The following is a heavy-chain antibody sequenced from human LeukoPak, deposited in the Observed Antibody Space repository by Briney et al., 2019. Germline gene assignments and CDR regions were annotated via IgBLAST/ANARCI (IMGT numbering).Heavy chain of an antibody. CDR1: GYNFTNYW. J-gene: IGHJ6*02. D-gene: IGHD4-17*01. V-gene: IGHV5-51*01. CDR3: ARVEENGDYTGKPYYGMDV. CDR2: IYPDDSDT. Sequence: GESLKISCKGSGYNFTNYWIAWVRQMPGKGLEWMGIIYPDDSDTRYSPSFQGQVSISADKSISTAYLQWSSLKASDTAMYYCARVEENGDYTGKPYYGMDVWGQGTTVTVSS.